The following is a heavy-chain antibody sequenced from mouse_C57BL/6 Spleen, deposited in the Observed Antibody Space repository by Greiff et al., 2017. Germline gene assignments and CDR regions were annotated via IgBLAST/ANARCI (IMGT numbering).Heavy chain of an antibody. CDR1: GYTFTSYW. CDR3: ARHYYPYYFDY. V-gene: IGHV1-52*01. CDR2: IDPSDSET. Sequence: VQLQQPGAELVRPGSSVKLSCKASGYTFTSYWMHWVKQRPIQGLEWIGNIDPSDSETHYNQKFKDKATLTVDKSSSTAYMQLSSLTSEDSAVYYCARHYYPYYFDYWGQGTTLTVSS. J-gene: IGHJ2*01. D-gene: IGHD1-2*01.